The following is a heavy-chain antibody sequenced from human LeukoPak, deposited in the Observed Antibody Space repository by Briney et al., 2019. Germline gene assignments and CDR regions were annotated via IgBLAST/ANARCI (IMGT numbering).Heavy chain of an antibody. CDR1: GFTFSSYE. J-gene: IGHJ2*01. V-gene: IGHV3-48*03. Sequence: GGSLRLSCAASGFTFSSYEMNWVRQAPGKGLEGVSYISSSGSTIYYADSVKGRFTISRDNAKNSLYLQMSSLRAEDTAVYFCAREATDNGYWDFDLCGGG. CDR2: ISSSGSTI. CDR3: AREATDNGYWDFDL. D-gene: IGHD4-17*01.